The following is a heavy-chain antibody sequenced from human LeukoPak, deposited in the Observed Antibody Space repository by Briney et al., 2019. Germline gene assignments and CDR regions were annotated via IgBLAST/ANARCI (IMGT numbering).Heavy chain of an antibody. Sequence: GGSLRLSCTTPGFIFSNYGMHWVRQAPGKGLEWVANIKQDGSEKYYVDSVKGRFTISRDNAKNSLYLQMNSLRAEDTAVYYCAKDRNYDFWSGYYIDYWGQGTLVTVSS. CDR2: IKQDGSEK. J-gene: IGHJ4*02. CDR1: GFIFSNYG. D-gene: IGHD3-3*01. V-gene: IGHV3-7*03. CDR3: AKDRNYDFWSGYYIDY.